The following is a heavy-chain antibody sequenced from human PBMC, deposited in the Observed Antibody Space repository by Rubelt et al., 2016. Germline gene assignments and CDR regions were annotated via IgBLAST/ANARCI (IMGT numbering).Heavy chain of an antibody. D-gene: IGHD1-26*01. J-gene: IGHJ4*02. CDR1: GVSFSGYY. CDR2: INHSGST. V-gene: IGHV4-34*01. Sequence: QVQLQQWGAGLLKPSETLSLTCAVYGVSFSGYYWRWIRQPPGKGLEWIGEINHSGSTNYNPSLKRRVTMSCDTSKDQCSLKMGSVTGADTAVYYCARWGRGRVEVDYWGQGTLVTVSS. CDR3: ARWGRGRVEVDY.